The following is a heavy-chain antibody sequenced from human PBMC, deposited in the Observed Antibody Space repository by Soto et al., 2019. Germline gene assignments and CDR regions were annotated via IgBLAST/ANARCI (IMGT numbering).Heavy chain of an antibody. CDR1: SGSISSSNW. V-gene: IGHV4-4*02. CDR2: IYHSGST. J-gene: IGHJ6*03. D-gene: IGHD2-15*01. CDR3: ASRPGYCSGGSCYFGPSRYYYYMDV. Sequence: SETLSLTCAVSSGSISSSNWWGWVRQPPGKGLEWIGEIYHSGSTNYNPSLKSRVTISVDKSKNQFSLKLSSVTAADTAVYYCASRPGYCSGGSCYFGPSRYYYYMDVWGKGTTVTVSS.